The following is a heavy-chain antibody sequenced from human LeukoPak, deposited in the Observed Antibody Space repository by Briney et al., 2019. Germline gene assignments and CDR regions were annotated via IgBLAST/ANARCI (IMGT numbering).Heavy chain of an antibody. D-gene: IGHD2-2*01. J-gene: IGHJ3*02. V-gene: IGHV3-23*01. CDR1: GFTFSSYA. CDR2: IRGSGGST. Sequence: GGSLRLSCAASGFTFSSYAMSWVRQAPGKGLEWVSAIRGSGGSTYYADSVKGRFTISRDNSKNTLYLQMNSLRAEDTAVYYCAKNQLVPAAPGLDAFDIWGQGTMVTVSS. CDR3: AKNQLVPAAPGLDAFDI.